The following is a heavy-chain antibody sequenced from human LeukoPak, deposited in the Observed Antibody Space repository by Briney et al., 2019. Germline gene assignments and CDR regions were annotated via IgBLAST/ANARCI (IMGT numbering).Heavy chain of an antibody. Sequence: PGGSLRLSCAASGFTFSSYGMHWVRQAPGKGLEWVAVISYDGSNKYYADSVKGRFTISRDNSKNTLYLQMNSLRAEDTAVYYCAKGARYDISTGDYWGQGTLVTVSS. CDR2: ISYDGSNK. V-gene: IGHV3-30*18. CDR3: AKGARYDISTGDY. J-gene: IGHJ4*02. CDR1: GFTFSSYG. D-gene: IGHD3-9*01.